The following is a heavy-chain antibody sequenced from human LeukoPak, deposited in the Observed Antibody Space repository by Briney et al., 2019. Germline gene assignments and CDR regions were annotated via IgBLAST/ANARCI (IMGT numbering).Heavy chain of an antibody. Sequence: GGSLRLSCAASGFTFSSYEMNWVRQAPGKGLEWVSYTSSSGSTIYYADSVKGRFTISRDNAKNSLYLQMNSLRAEDTAVYYCARDYYYGSGRPPLPLDYWGQGTLVTVSS. V-gene: IGHV3-48*03. D-gene: IGHD3-10*01. CDR2: TSSSGSTI. CDR3: ARDYYYGSGRPPLPLDY. J-gene: IGHJ4*02. CDR1: GFTFSSYE.